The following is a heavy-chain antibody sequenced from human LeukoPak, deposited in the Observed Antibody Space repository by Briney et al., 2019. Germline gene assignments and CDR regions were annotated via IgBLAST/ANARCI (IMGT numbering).Heavy chain of an antibody. V-gene: IGHV3-21*01. CDR2: ISSSSSYI. Sequence: PGGSLRLSCAASGFTFSSYSMNWVRQAPGKGLEWVSSISSSSSYIYYADSMKGRFTISRDNAKNSLYLQMNSPRGEDTAVYYCAELGITMIGGVWGKGTTVTISS. CDR1: GFTFSSYS. J-gene: IGHJ6*04. D-gene: IGHD3-10*02. CDR3: AELGITMIGGV.